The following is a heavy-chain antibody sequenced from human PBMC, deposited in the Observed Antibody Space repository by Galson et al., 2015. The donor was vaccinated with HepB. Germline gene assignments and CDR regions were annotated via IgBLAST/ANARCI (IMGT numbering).Heavy chain of an antibody. V-gene: IGHV1-18*01. D-gene: IGHD6-13*01. Sequence: SVKVSCKASGYTFTSYGISWVRQAPGQGLEWMGWISAYNGNTNYAQKLQGRVTMTTDTSTSTAYVELRSLRSDDTAVYYCARDGDIAAAGRASTFDYWGQGTLVTVSS. CDR3: ARDGDIAAAGRASTFDY. CDR1: GYTFTSYG. J-gene: IGHJ4*02. CDR2: ISAYNGNT.